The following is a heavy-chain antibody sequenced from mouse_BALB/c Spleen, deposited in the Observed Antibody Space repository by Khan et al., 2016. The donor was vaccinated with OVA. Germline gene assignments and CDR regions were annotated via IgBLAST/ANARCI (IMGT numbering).Heavy chain of an antibody. V-gene: IGHV2-6-1*01. Sequence: VQLQESGPGLAAPSQSLSITCTISGFSLTTYCVHWVRQPPGKGLEWLAVIWSDGNTNYNSALKSRLTPTKDNSKSHVFLKMNSLQTDDTAIYFGARQPYYHYNMLKYWGQGTSVTVAS. J-gene: IGHJ4*01. CDR3: ARQPYYHYNMLKY. CDR1: GFSLTTYC. CDR2: IWSDGNT. D-gene: IGHD2-4*01.